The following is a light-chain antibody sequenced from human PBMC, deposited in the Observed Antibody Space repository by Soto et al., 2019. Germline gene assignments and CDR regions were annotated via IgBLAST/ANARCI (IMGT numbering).Light chain of an antibody. J-gene: IGLJ1*01. Sequence: QSALTQPASVSGSPGQSITISCTGTSSDVGGYNDVSWYQQHPGKAPKLMIYEVSNRPSGVSNRFSGSKSGNTASLTISGLQAEDEADYDCSSYTSSSTLAYVFGTGTKVTVL. V-gene: IGLV2-14*01. CDR2: EVS. CDR1: SSDVGGYND. CDR3: SSYTSSSTLAYV.